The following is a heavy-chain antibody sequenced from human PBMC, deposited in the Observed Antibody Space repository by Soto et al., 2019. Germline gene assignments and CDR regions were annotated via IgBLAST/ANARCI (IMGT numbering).Heavy chain of an antibody. J-gene: IGHJ4*01. V-gene: IGHV3-74*01. CDR1: GFIFKMYW. Sequence: GGSLRLSCAASGFIFKMYWMHWVRQSPGKGLVWISRIYNDGTYSDYADSVRGRFTISRDNVNDTLYLQMNNLRAEDSGLYYCTGGPRPISTGTGAYWG. CDR2: IYNDGTYS. CDR3: TGGPRPISTGTGAY. D-gene: IGHD3-10*01.